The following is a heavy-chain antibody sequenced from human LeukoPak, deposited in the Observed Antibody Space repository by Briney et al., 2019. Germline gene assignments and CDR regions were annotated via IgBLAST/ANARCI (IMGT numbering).Heavy chain of an antibody. J-gene: IGHJ6*02. CDR3: ARDKAAARYYYYGLDV. CDR2: INHSGST. V-gene: IGHV4-34*01. CDR1: GGSFSGYY. Sequence: SETLSLTCAVYGGSFSGYYWGWIRQPPGKGLEWIGEINHSGSTNYNPSLKSRVTISVDTSKNQFSLKLSSVTAADTAVYYCARDKAAARYYYYGLDVWGQGTTVTVSS. D-gene: IGHD6-13*01.